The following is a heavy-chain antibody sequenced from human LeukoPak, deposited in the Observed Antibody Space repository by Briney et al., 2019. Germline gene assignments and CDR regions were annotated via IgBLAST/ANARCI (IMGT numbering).Heavy chain of an antibody. D-gene: IGHD4-17*01. J-gene: IGHJ6*02. CDR3: ARFLGDYDYGMDV. Sequence: QSGGSLRLSCAASGFTFSSYSMNWVRQAPGKGLEWVSYISSSSSTIYYADSVKGRFTISRDNAKNSLYLQMNSLRAEDTAVYYCARFLGDYDYGMDVWGQGTTVTVSS. V-gene: IGHV3-48*04. CDR1: GFTFSSYS. CDR2: ISSSSSTI.